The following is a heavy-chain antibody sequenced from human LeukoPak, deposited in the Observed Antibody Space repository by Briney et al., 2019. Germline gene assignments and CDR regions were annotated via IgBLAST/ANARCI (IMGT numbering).Heavy chain of an antibody. CDR1: GGSISSSSYY. D-gene: IGHD3-3*01. V-gene: IGHV4-39*07. Sequence: SETLSLTCTVSGGSISSSSYYWGWIRQPPGEGLEWIGSIYYSGSTYYNPSLKSRVTISVDTSKNQFSLKLSSVTAADTAVYYCARDGDRGNYDFWSPYYYYYMDVWGKGTTVTVSS. CDR2: IYYSGST. J-gene: IGHJ6*03. CDR3: ARDGDRGNYDFWSPYYYYYMDV.